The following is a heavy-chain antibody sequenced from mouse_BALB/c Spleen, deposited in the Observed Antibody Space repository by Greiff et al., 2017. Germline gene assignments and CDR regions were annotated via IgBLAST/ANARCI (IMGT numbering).Heavy chain of an antibody. CDR1: GYSITSGYY. D-gene: IGHD2-3*01. V-gene: IGHV3-6*02. CDR2: ISYDGSN. Sequence: EVKVEESGPGLVKPSQSLSLTCSVTGYSITSGYYWNWIRQFPGNKLEWMGYISYDGSNNYNPSLKNRISITRDTSKNQFFLKLNSVTTEDTATYYCARGGLLGAMDYWGQGTSVTVSS. CDR3: ARGGLLGAMDY. J-gene: IGHJ4*01.